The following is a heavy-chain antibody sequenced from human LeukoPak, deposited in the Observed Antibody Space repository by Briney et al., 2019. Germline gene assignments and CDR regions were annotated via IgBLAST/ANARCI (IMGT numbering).Heavy chain of an antibody. CDR2: ISSSSSTI. Sequence: GGSLRLSCAASGFTFSSYSMNWVRQAPGKGLEWVSYISSSSSTIYYAGSVKGRFTISRDNAKNSLYLQMNSLRDGDTAVYYCARDPSTVTTAIWGQGTLVTVSS. CDR3: ARDPSTVTTAI. V-gene: IGHV3-48*02. CDR1: GFTFSSYS. J-gene: IGHJ4*02. D-gene: IGHD4-17*01.